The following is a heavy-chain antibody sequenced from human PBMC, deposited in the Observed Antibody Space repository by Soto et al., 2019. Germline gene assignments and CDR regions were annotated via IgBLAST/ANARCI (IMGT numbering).Heavy chain of an antibody. J-gene: IGHJ6*03. CDR2: IWYDGSNK. D-gene: IGHD3-9*01. CDR1: GFTFSSYG. Sequence: GGSLRLSCAASGFTFSSYGMHWVRQAPGKGLEWVAVIWYDGSNKYYADSVKGRFTISRDNSKNTLYLQMNSLRAEDTAVYYCAREGESTLTGYYNNDYYYYMDVWGKGTTVTVSS. CDR3: AREGESTLTGYYNNDYYYYMDV. V-gene: IGHV3-33*01.